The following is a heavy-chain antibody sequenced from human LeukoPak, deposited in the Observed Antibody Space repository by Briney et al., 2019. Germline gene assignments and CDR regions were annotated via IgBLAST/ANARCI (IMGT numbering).Heavy chain of an antibody. CDR2: ISDYGSST. V-gene: IGHV3-23*01. J-gene: IGHJ4*02. D-gene: IGHD6-13*01. Sequence: PGGSLRLSCGGSGFIFSSYAMTWVRQAPGKGLEWVSGISDYGSSTYYADSVKGRFTISRDNSKNTLYLQLNNLRAEDTAVYYCAKESSSSWLSWGQGTLVTVPS. CDR1: GFIFSSYA. CDR3: AKESSSSWLS.